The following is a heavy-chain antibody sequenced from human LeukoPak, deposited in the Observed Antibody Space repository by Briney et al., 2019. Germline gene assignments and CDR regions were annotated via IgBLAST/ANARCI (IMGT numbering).Heavy chain of an antibody. D-gene: IGHD3-3*01. Sequence: PGGSLRLSCAASGFTFSSYAMSWVRQAPGKGLEWVSAISGSGGSTYYADSVKGRFTISRDNSKNTLYLQMNSLRAKDTAVYYCAKGPYYDFWSGYFSGATPSPALDYWGQGTLVTVSS. CDR3: AKGPYYDFWSGYFSGATPSPALDY. J-gene: IGHJ4*02. CDR2: ISGSGGST. V-gene: IGHV3-23*01. CDR1: GFTFSSYA.